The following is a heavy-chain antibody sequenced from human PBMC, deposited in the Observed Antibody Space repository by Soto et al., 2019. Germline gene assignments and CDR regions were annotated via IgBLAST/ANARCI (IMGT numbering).Heavy chain of an antibody. CDR3: ARDVGNYVPYYYGMDV. J-gene: IGHJ6*02. CDR1: EFIFNTYA. V-gene: IGHV3-30*03. CDR2: IAYDGNDK. Sequence: QAQLVESGGGVVQPGRSLRLSCAASEFIFNTYAMHWVRQAPGKGLEWVAVIAYDGNDKYYADSVKGRFTISRDNSKNALYLQMNTLTPEDTAMYYCARDVGNYVPYYYGMDVWGQGTTVTVSS. D-gene: IGHD1-7*01.